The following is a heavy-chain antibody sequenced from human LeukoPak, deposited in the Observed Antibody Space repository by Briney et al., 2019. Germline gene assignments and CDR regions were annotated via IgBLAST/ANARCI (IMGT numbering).Heavy chain of an antibody. CDR1: GYTFTSYG. CDR2: IIPIFGTA. J-gene: IGHJ5*02. CDR3: ARDARYCSSTSCYTP. Sequence: SVKVSCKASGYTFTSYGISWVRQAPGQGLEWMGGIIPIFGTANYAQKFQGRVTITADESTSTAYMELSSLRSEDTAVYYCARDARYCSSTSCYTPWGQGTLVTVSS. D-gene: IGHD2-2*01. V-gene: IGHV1-69*13.